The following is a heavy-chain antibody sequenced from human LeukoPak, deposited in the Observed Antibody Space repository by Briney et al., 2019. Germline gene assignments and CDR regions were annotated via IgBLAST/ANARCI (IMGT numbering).Heavy chain of an antibody. J-gene: IGHJ4*02. CDR2: VYTSGTT. Sequence: ASETLSLTCTVSGVSISSGHYYWNWIRQTAWRGLEWIGRVYTSGTTNYNPSLQSRVTISLDTSKNQFSLKLDSVTAADTAVYYCARGPGDLWSGRGNYFDYWGQGPLVTVSS. CDR1: GVSISSGHYY. D-gene: IGHD3-3*01. CDR3: ARGPGDLWSGRGNYFDY. V-gene: IGHV4-61*02.